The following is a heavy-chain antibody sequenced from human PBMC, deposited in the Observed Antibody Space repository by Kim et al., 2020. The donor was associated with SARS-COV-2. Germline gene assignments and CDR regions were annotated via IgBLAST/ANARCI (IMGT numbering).Heavy chain of an antibody. Sequence: SETLSLTCTVSGGSISSGGYYWSWIRQHPGKGLEWIGYIYYSGSTYYNPSLKSRVTISVDTSKNQFSLKLSSVTAADTAVYYCAARIWFGELLSTGGFDYWGQGTLVTVSS. CDR3: AARIWFGELLSTGGFDY. CDR2: IYYSGST. J-gene: IGHJ4*02. V-gene: IGHV4-31*03. D-gene: IGHD3-10*01. CDR1: GGSISSGGYY.